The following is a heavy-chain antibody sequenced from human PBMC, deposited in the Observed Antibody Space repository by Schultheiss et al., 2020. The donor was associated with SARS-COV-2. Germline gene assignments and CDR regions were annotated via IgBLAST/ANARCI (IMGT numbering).Heavy chain of an antibody. D-gene: IGHD3-3*01. CDR1: A. V-gene: IGHV3-19*01. J-gene: IGHJ6*02. CDR3: TTTNSYYDFWSGYYTSYYYYGMDV. CDR2: FSWNGSRT. Sequence: AMSWVRQAPGKGLEWVSGFSWNGSRTHYADSVKGRFIISRDNSRNTLYLQMNSLKTEDTAVYYCTTTNSYYDFWSGYYTSYYYYGMDVWGQGTTVTVSS.